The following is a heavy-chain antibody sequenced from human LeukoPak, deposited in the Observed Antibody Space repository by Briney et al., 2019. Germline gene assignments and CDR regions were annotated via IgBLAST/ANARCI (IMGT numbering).Heavy chain of an antibody. V-gene: IGHV3-53*01. D-gene: IGHD3-3*01. Sequence: QXXXXGLXRXSXIYGDGRTSHSASVRGRFTIPRDNSKNIVSLQMNNLRAEDTAVYYCARGRGLGVVSPYFDYWGQGTLVTVSS. J-gene: IGHJ4*02. CDR3: ARGRGLGVVSPYFDY. CDR2: IYGDGRT.